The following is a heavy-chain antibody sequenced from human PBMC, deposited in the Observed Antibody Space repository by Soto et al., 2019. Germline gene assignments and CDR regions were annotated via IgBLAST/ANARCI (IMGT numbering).Heavy chain of an antibody. CDR2: ISASGNGT. CDR1: GFTFTNYP. V-gene: IGHV3-23*01. Sequence: EVQLLDSGGDLVQPGGSLTLSCAASGFTFTNYPMGWVRQAPGKGLEWVSLISASGNGTYYADSVKGRFTISRDNSRNTLYLQMNSLRGEDTALYYCAKDRLAGGTDYWGQGTLVTVSS. J-gene: IGHJ4*02. D-gene: IGHD1-26*01. CDR3: AKDRLAGGTDY.